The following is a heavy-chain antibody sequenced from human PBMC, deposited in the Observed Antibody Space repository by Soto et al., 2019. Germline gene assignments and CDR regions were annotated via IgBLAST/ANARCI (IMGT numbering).Heavy chain of an antibody. J-gene: IGHJ4*02. CDR3: ARDHGYSNYRRGFDY. CDR2: IYHSGST. CDR1: SGSISSSNW. D-gene: IGHD4-4*01. V-gene: IGHV4-4*02. Sequence: QVQLQESGSGLVKPSGTLSLTCAVSSGSISSSNWWSWVRQPPGKGLEWIGEIYHSGSTNYNPSLKSRVTISVDKSKNQFSLKLSSVTAADTAVYYCARDHGYSNYRRGFDYWGQGTLVTVSS.